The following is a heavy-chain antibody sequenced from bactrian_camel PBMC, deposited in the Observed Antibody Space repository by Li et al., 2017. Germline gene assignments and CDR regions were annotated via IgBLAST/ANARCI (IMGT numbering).Heavy chain of an antibody. CDR1: GFTFRSYA. V-gene: IGHV3S40*01. D-gene: IGHD2*01. Sequence: VQLVESGGGLVQPGKSLRLSCSVSGFTFRSYAMSWVRQAPGKGLEWVSVMISTGGRTYYADSVKGRFTISKDSAENTLYLQLNSLKTEDTAMYYCTQEATYSGGGWYQEHWGQGTQVTVS. CDR2: MISTGGRT. J-gene: IGHJ4*01. CDR3: TQEATYSGGGWYQEH.